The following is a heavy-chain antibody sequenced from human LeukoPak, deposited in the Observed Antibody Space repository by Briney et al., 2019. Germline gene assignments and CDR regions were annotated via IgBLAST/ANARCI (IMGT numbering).Heavy chain of an antibody. CDR2: ISYDGSNK. D-gene: IGHD3-22*01. CDR1: GFTFSSYG. V-gene: IGHV3-30*18. Sequence: GGSLRLSCAASGFTFSSYGMHWVRQAPGKGLEWVAVISYDGSNKYYADSVKGRFTISRDNSKNTLYLQMNSLRAEDTAVYYCAKDAAEYYCDSSGYLNWFDPWGQGTLVTVSS. J-gene: IGHJ5*02. CDR3: AKDAAEYYCDSSGYLNWFDP.